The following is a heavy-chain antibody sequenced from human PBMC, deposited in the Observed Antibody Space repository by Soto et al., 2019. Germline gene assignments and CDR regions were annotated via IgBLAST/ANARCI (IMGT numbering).Heavy chain of an antibody. CDR3: ARVAVGATSNWFDP. CDR1: GYTFTSYG. Sequence: APAKVSCKASGYTFTSYGIIWVRQAPGQGLEWMGWISAYNGNTNYAQKLQGRVTMTTDTSTSTAYMELRSLRSDDTAVYYCARVAVGATSNWFDPWGQGTLVTVSA. CDR2: ISAYNGNT. J-gene: IGHJ5*02. V-gene: IGHV1-18*01. D-gene: IGHD1-26*01.